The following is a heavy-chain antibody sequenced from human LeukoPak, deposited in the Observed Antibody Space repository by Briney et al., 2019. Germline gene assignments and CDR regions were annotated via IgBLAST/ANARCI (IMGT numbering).Heavy chain of an antibody. J-gene: IGHJ4*02. CDR1: GYTFTGYY. CDR2: INPNSGGT. Sequence: ASVKVSCKASGYTFTGYYMHWVRQAPGQGLEWMGWINPNSGGTNYAQKFQGRVTMTRDTSISTAYMELSRLRSDDTAVYYCARDRWSSGYDTSYFDYWGQGTLVTVSS. CDR3: ARDRWSSGYDTSYFDY. D-gene: IGHD5-12*01. V-gene: IGHV1-2*02.